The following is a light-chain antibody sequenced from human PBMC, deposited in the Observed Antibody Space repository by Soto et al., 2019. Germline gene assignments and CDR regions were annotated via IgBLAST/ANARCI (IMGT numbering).Light chain of an antibody. CDR3: SSYTSGRTYV. V-gene: IGLV2-14*01. CDR1: SSDVGDYNY. CDR2: EVS. Sequence: HSPLTPPGAVAVSPGQSTTISCTGTSSDVGDYNYVSWYQQHPGKAPKLIIYEVSNRPSEISNRFSGSKSGNTASLTISGLQAEDEADYYCSSYTSGRTYVFGTGTKVTVL. J-gene: IGLJ1*01.